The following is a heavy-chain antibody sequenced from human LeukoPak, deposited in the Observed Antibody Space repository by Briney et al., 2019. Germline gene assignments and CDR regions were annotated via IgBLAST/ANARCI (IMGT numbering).Heavy chain of an antibody. Sequence: SQTLSLTCAISGDTVSNKNAAWNWIRQSPSRGLEWLGRTYYRSKWYTDYAISVKSRGTIIPDTSKNQVSLQLNSVTPEDTAVYYCATGYGGHKVSFDCWGQGTLVTVSS. J-gene: IGHJ4*02. V-gene: IGHV6-1*01. CDR1: GDTVSNKNAA. CDR2: TYYRSKWYT. CDR3: ATGYGGHKVSFDC. D-gene: IGHD4-23*01.